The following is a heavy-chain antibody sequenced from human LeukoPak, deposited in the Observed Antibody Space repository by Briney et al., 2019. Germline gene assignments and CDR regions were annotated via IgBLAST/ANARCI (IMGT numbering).Heavy chain of an antibody. CDR1: GGSISSYY. Sequence: SETLSLTCTVSGGSISSYYWAWIRQPPEKGLEWIGTIYYSGSTYYNVSLKSRVTISVDTSKNQFSLNLNSVTAADTAVYYCARLRSPGDFDYWGQGTLVTVSS. V-gene: IGHV4-39*07. D-gene: IGHD1-26*01. J-gene: IGHJ4*02. CDR2: IYYSGST. CDR3: ARLRSPGDFDY.